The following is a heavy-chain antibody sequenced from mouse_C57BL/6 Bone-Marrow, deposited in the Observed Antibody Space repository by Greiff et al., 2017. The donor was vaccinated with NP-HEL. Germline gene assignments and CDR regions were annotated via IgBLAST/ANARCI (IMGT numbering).Heavy chain of an antibody. CDR3: ARERRPPWFAY. V-gene: IGHV5-17*01. CDR1: GFTFSDYG. D-gene: IGHD2-12*01. Sequence: EVKLMESGGGLVKPGGSLKLSCAASGFTFSDYGMHWVRQAPEKGLEWVAYISSGSSTIYYADTVKGRFTISRDNAKNTLFLQMTSLRSEDTAMYYCARERRPPWFAYWGQGTLVTVSA. J-gene: IGHJ3*01. CDR2: ISSGSSTI.